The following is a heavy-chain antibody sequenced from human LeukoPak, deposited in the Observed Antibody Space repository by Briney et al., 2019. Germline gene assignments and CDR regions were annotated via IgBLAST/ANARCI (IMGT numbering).Heavy chain of an antibody. V-gene: IGHV3-33*01. Sequence: GGSLRLSCAASGFTFSSYGMHWVRQAPGKGLEWVAVIWYDGSNKYYADSVKGRFTISRDNSKNTLYLQMNSLRAEDTAVYYCARAAGITFGGVIVSNYYYYYMDVWGKGTTVTVSS. CDR2: IWYDGSNK. J-gene: IGHJ6*03. CDR3: ARAAGITFGGVIVSNYYYYYMDV. D-gene: IGHD3-16*02. CDR1: GFTFSSYG.